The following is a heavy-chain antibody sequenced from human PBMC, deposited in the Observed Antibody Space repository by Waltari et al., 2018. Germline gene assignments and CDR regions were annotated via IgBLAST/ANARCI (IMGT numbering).Heavy chain of an antibody. CDR3: AKPFYNWDDPLHS. CDR2: ITVSDDT. J-gene: IGHJ4*02. CDR1: GIIFNNFA. Sequence: EVQLLESGGGLVQPGGSLRLSCAASGIIFNNFAINWVRLAPGTGLDWFAAITVSDDTFYADSVMGRFTVSRDTSKNTVYLQMNGLRAEDTAIYYCAKPFYNWDDPLHSWGQGTLVAVSS. D-gene: IGHD1-20*01. V-gene: IGHV3-23*01.